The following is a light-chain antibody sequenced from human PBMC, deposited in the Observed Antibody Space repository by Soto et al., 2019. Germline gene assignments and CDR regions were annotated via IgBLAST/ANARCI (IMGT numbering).Light chain of an antibody. CDR3: AAWDGSLSGVV. Sequence: QSVLTQPPSASGTPGQRVTISCSGSSSNIGNNHVYWYQQLPGTAPKLLIYRDNQRPSGVPDRFSGSRSGNSASLAISGLRFEDEADYHCAAWDGSLSGVVFGGGTKLTVL. V-gene: IGLV1-47*01. CDR1: SSNIGNNH. J-gene: IGLJ2*01. CDR2: RDN.